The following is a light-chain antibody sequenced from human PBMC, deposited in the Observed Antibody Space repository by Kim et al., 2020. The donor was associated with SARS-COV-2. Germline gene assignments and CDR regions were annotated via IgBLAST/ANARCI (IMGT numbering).Light chain of an antibody. CDR3: SSCTVSSTYV. Sequence: GQSTTISCTGTSSYVGGYNYVSWYQQHPGKAPKLIIYDVTKRPSGVSNRFSGSKSGNTASLTISGLQAEDEADYYCSSCTVSSTYVFGTGTKVTVL. CDR1: SSYVGGYNY. J-gene: IGLJ1*01. V-gene: IGLV2-14*03. CDR2: DVT.